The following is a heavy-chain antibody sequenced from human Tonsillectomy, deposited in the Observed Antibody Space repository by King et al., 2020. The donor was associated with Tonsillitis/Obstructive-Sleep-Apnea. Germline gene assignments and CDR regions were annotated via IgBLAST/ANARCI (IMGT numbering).Heavy chain of an antibody. D-gene: IGHD3-22*01. CDR1: GFIFSSYV. V-gene: IGHV3-23*04. CDR3: AKDCISGGYYPSNYYYMDV. Sequence: VQLVESGGGLVQPGGSLRLSCAASGFIFSSYVMTWVRQAPGKGLEWVSVISGSGVSTYYADSVKGRLTNSRDNSKNTMYLQMNSLRAEETAGYYCAKDCISGGYYPSNYYYMDVWGKGPAAT. CDR2: ISGSGVST. J-gene: IGHJ6*03.